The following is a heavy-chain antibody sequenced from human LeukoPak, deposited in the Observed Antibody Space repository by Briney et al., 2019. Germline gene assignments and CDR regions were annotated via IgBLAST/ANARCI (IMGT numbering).Heavy chain of an antibody. CDR1: GFTFSDYY. Sequence: GGSLRLSCAASGFTFSDYYMGWIRQAPGKGLEWVSYISSSGSTIYYADSVKGRFTISRDNAKNSLYLQMNSLRAEDTAVYYCAREYSSGWYYFDYWGQGTLVTVSS. CDR2: ISSSGSTI. D-gene: IGHD6-19*01. J-gene: IGHJ4*02. V-gene: IGHV3-11*01. CDR3: AREYSSGWYYFDY.